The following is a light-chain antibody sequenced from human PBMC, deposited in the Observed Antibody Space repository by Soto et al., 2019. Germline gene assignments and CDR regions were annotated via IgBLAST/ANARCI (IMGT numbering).Light chain of an antibody. Sequence: QSALTQPPSASGSPGQSVTISCTGTSSDVGGYNYVSWYQQHPGKAPKLMIYEVSKRPSGVPDRFSGSKSGNTASLTVSGLQAEDEADYYCSSYAGGYNPHAVFGGGTKLTVL. CDR3: SSYAGGYNPHAV. J-gene: IGLJ2*01. CDR1: SSDVGGYNY. CDR2: EVS. V-gene: IGLV2-8*01.